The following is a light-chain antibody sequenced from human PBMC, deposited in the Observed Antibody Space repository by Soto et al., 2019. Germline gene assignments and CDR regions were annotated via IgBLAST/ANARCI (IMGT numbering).Light chain of an antibody. CDR2: GNS. V-gene: IGLV1-40*01. J-gene: IGLJ1*01. CDR1: SSNIGAGYD. CDR3: KSYDSSLSALNYV. Sequence: QSVLTQPPSVSGAPGQRVTISCTGSSSNIGAGYDVHWYQQLPGTAPKLLIYGNSNRPSGVPDRFSGSKSGTSASLAITGLQAEDEADYYCKSYDSSLSALNYVFGTGTKVTVL.